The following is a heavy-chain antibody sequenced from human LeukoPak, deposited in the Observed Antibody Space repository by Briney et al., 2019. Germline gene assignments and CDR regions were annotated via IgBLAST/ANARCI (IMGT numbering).Heavy chain of an antibody. J-gene: IGHJ3*02. CDR3: ARAPPGSFSFDI. Sequence: GRSLRLSCAASGFTFDDYAMHWVRQAPGQGLEWVSSVSWNSGSIAYADSVKGRFTISRDNAKNSLYLQMNSLRAEDTAVYYCARAPPGSFSFDIWGQGTMVTVSS. D-gene: IGHD6-13*01. CDR2: VSWNSGSI. CDR1: GFTFDDYA. V-gene: IGHV3-9*01.